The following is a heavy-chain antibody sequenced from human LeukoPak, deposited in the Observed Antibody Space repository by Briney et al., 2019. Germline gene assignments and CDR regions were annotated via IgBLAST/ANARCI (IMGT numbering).Heavy chain of an antibody. Sequence: GGSLRLSCAASGFTFSGSAMHWVRQASGKGLEWVGRIRSKGNTYATAYAASVKGRFTISRDDSKNTAYLQMNSLKTEDTAVYYCAKDRGYCTSTTCYALHYFDYWGQGTLVTVSS. CDR3: AKDRGYCTSTTCYALHYFDY. J-gene: IGHJ4*02. V-gene: IGHV3-73*01. D-gene: IGHD2-2*01. CDR1: GFTFSGSA. CDR2: IRSKGNTYAT.